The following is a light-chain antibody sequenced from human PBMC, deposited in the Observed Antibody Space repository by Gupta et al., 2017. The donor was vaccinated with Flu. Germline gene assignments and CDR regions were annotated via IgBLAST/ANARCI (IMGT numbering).Light chain of an antibody. CDR3: RQALLSPKT. J-gene: IGKJ1*01. Sequence: VTPGEPASISCSSSESRLHSNGYNYFDWYLQKPGQSPQLLFYLGSKRASGVPDRFSGSGSGTHFTLEISRVEAGDVGVYYCRQALLSPKTFGQGTKVEIK. CDR1: ESRLHSNGYNY. CDR2: LGS. V-gene: IGKV2-28*01.